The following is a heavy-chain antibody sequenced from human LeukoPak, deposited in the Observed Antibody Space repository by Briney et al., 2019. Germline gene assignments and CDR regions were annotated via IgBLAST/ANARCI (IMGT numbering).Heavy chain of an antibody. D-gene: IGHD3-10*01. CDR1: GGSISSGGYS. CDR3: ARVDSSDSGTLEY. V-gene: IGHV4-61*08. Sequence: SGTLSLTCAVSGGSISSGGYSWSWIRQPPGKGLEWIGYIYYSGSTNYHPSLTSRVTIVVDRSKNQFSLKLTSVTAADTAVYYCARVDSSDSGTLEYWGQGTLVTVSS. J-gene: IGHJ4*02. CDR2: IYYSGST.